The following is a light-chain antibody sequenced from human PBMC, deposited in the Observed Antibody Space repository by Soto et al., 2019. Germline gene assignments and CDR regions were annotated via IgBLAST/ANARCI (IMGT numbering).Light chain of an antibody. CDR2: SDN. CDR3: AAWDVSLVV. Sequence: QSVLTQPPSASGTPGQRVTNFCSGSSSNIGTNTVIWYQQLPGAAPKLLIYSDNQRPSGVPDRFSGSKSGTSASLAISGLQSEDEADYYCAAWDVSLVVFGGGTKLTVL. V-gene: IGLV1-44*01. CDR1: SSNIGTNT. J-gene: IGLJ2*01.